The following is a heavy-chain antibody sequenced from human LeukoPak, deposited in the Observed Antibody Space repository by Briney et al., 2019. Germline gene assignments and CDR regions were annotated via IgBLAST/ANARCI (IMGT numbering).Heavy chain of an antibody. Sequence: ASVKVSCKASGYTFTSYYMHWVRQAPGQGLEWMGLINPTGGSTGYAQKFQGRVTMTRDMSTSTDYMELSSLRSDDTAVYYCATISSIAAYLGYWGQGTLVTVSS. CDR2: INPTGGST. V-gene: IGHV1-46*01. CDR3: ATISSIAAYLGY. CDR1: GYTFTSYY. J-gene: IGHJ4*02. D-gene: IGHD6-6*01.